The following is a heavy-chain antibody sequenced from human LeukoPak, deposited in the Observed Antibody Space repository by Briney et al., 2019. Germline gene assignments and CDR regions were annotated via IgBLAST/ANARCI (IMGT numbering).Heavy chain of an antibody. CDR2: IYTGTT. D-gene: IGHD3-9*01. Sequence: SETLSLTCTVSGGSISTFFWTWVRQSAGKGLEWIGRIYTGTTYYNPSLESRATISVDTSNNRFSLKLTSLTAADTAVYYCARGTEMTSFTGYYSFDYWGRGSLVTVSS. J-gene: IGHJ4*02. CDR1: GGSISTFF. V-gene: IGHV4-4*07. CDR3: ARGTEMTSFTGYYSFDY.